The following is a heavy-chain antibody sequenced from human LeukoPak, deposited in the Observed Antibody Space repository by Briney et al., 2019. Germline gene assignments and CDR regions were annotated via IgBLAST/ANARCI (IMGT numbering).Heavy chain of an antibody. CDR1: GFTFSSYA. Sequence: GGSLRLSCAASGFTFSSYAMHWVRQAPGKGLEWVALISYDGSDKYYADSVKGRFTISRDNAKNSLYLQMNSLRAEDTAVYYCAELGITMIGGVWGKGTTVTISS. CDR2: ISYDGSDK. V-gene: IGHV3-30*04. CDR3: AELGITMIGGV. J-gene: IGHJ6*04. D-gene: IGHD3-10*02.